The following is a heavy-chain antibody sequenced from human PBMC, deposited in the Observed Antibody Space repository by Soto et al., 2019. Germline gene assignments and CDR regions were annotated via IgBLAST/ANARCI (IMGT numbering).Heavy chain of an antibody. V-gene: IGHV4-59*01. CDR3: ARTSRFDY. Sequence: PSETLSLTCTVSGGSITSYYWTWIRQPPGKGLEWIGYIYYSGSTNSNPSLKSRVTISVDTSKSHFSLKLSSVTAADTAVYYCARTSRFDYWGQGTLVTVSS. CDR2: IYYSGST. CDR1: GGSITSYY. J-gene: IGHJ4*02. D-gene: IGHD6-6*01.